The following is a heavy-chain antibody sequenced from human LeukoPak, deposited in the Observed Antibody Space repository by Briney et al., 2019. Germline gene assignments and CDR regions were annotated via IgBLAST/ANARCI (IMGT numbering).Heavy chain of an antibody. CDR3: ARLPLRSHFDY. J-gene: IGHJ4*02. CDR1: GGSISSYY. Sequence: PSETLSLTCTVSGGSISSYYWSWIRQPPGKGLEWIGYIYYSGSTNYNPSLKSRVTISIDTSKNQFSLKLSSATAADTAVYYCARLPLRSHFDYWGQGTLVTVSS. CDR2: IYYSGST. V-gene: IGHV4-59*08.